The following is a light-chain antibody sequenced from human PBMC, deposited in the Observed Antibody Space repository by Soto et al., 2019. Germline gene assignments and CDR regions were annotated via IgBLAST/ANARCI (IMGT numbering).Light chain of an antibody. J-gene: IGKJ2*01. CDR1: QSVSSSY. CDR2: DAS. V-gene: IGKV3-20*01. CDR3: QQYGSSPYT. Sequence: EIVLTQSPGTLSLSPGDRATLSCRASQSVSSSYLAWYRQKPGQAPRLLIYDASNRATGIPDRFSGSGSGTDFTLTISRLEPEDFAVYYCQQYGSSPYTFGRGTKLEIK.